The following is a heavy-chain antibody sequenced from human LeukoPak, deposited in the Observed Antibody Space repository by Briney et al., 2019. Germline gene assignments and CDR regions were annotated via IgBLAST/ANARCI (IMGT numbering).Heavy chain of an antibody. V-gene: IGHV6-1*01. CDR2: TYYRSKWYS. CDR1: GDSVSSTSAA. CDR3: ARYTSSWFFDS. J-gene: IGHJ4*02. D-gene: IGHD6-13*01. Sequence: SQTLSLTCAISGDSVSSTSAAWNWSRQSPSRGLEWLGRTYYRSKWYSDYAVSVRGRITVNPDTSTNQFSLQLNSVTPEDTAVYYCARYTSSWFFDSWGLGTLVTVSS.